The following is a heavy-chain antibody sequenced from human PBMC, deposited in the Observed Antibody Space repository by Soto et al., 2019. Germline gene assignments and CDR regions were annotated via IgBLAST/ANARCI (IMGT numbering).Heavy chain of an antibody. CDR3: ARGDKARTPTDV. Sequence: ASVKVSCKAAGYTFNIYGISWGRQAPGQGLEWMGWISAYNGNTNYAQKLQGRVTMTTDTSTSTAYMELRSLRSDDTAVYYCARGDKARTPTDVWGKGTTVTVSS. CDR1: GYTFNIYG. D-gene: IGHD5-12*01. CDR2: ISAYNGNT. V-gene: IGHV1-18*01. J-gene: IGHJ6*04.